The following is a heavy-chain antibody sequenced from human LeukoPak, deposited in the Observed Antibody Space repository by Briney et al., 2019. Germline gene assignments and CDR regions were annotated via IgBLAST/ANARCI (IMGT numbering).Heavy chain of an antibody. Sequence: PSETLSLTCTVSGGSISNYHWSWIRRPPGKGLEWIGYIYYGGTTDYNPSLKSRVTISVDTSKNQFSLTVRSVTAADTAVYYCASGYQIVSWGQGTLVSVSS. CDR2: IYYGGTT. CDR1: GGSISNYH. D-gene: IGHD2/OR15-2a*01. J-gene: IGHJ5*02. CDR3: ASGYQIVS. V-gene: IGHV4-59*01.